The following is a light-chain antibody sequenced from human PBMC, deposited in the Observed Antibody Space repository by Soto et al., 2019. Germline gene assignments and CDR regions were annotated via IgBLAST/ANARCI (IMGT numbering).Light chain of an antibody. J-gene: IGKJ1*01. CDR3: QQLNSYPRT. V-gene: IGKV1-12*01. CDR1: QGINSW. CDR2: AAS. Sequence: DSQITKSHTSVSASVGDRVPLTFRASQGINSWLAWYQQKPGKAPKLLIYAASTLQSGVPSRFSGSGSGTEFTLTISSLQPEDFATYYCQQLNSYPRTFGQGTKV.